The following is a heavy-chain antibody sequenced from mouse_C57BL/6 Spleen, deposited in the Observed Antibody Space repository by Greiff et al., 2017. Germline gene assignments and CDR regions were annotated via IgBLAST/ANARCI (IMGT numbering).Heavy chain of an antibody. CDR1: GYAFTNYL. J-gene: IGHJ3*01. CDR2: INPGSGGT. D-gene: IGHD3-2*02. Sequence: QVQLQQSGAELLRPGTSVKVSCKASGYAFTNYLIEWVKQRPGQGLEWIGVINPGSGGTNYNEKFKGKATLTADKSSSTAYMQLSSLTSEDSAVYFCARDSSGWAYWGQGTLVTVSA. V-gene: IGHV1-54*01. CDR3: ARDSSGWAY.